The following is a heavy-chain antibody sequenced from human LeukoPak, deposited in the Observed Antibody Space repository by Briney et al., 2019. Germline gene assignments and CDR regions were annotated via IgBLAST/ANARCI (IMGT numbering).Heavy chain of an antibody. V-gene: IGHV3-21*01. CDR1: GFTFSSYG. J-gene: IGHJ6*02. CDR2: ISSRSSYI. CDR3: ARGGGDYYGMDV. Sequence: GGSLRLSCATSGFTFSSYGMNWVRQAPGKGLEWVSSISSRSSYIYYADSVKGRFTISRDNAKNSLYLQMNSLRAEDTAVYYCARGGGDYYGMDVWGQGTTVTVSS. D-gene: IGHD2-15*01.